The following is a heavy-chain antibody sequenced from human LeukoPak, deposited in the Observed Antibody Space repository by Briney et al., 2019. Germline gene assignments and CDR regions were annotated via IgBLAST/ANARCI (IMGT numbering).Heavy chain of an antibody. V-gene: IGHV3-7*04. CDR1: GFTFSSFW. CDR2: IKQDGSEK. D-gene: IGHD3-22*01. Sequence: HAGGSLRLSCAASGFTFSSFWMSWVRRAPGKGLEWVANIKQDGSEKYYVDSVKGRFTISRDNAKNSLFLQMNSLRVEETAVYYCARGEYYYDGGYWGQGTLVTVSS. J-gene: IGHJ4*02. CDR3: ARGEYYYDGGY.